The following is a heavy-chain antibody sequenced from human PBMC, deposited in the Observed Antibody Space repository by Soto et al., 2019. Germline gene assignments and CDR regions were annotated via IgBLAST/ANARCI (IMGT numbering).Heavy chain of an antibody. CDR2: INAGNGNT. J-gene: IGHJ4*02. V-gene: IGHV1-3*01. D-gene: IGHD3-10*01. Sequence: QVPLVQSGAEVKKPGASVKVSCKASGYTFTSYAMHWVRQAPGQRLEWMGWINAGNGNTKYSQKFQGRVTITRDTSASTAYMELSSLRSEDTAVYYCARDGTVRGEGDYWGQGTLVTVSS. CDR3: ARDGTVRGEGDY. CDR1: GYTFTSYA.